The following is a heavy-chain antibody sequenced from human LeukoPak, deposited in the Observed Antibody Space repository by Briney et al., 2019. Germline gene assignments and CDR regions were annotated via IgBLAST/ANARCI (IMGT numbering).Heavy chain of an antibody. CDR3: ARGSRIAAAALDY. V-gene: IGHV4-30-2*01. CDR1: GGSISSGGHS. CDR2: IYHSGSA. J-gene: IGHJ4*02. D-gene: IGHD6-13*01. Sequence: SQTLSLTCAVSGGSISSGGHSWSWIRQPPGKGLEWIGYIYHSGSAYYNPSLKSRVTISVDRSKNQFSLKLSSVTAADTAVYYCARGSRIAAAALDYWGQGTLVTVSS.